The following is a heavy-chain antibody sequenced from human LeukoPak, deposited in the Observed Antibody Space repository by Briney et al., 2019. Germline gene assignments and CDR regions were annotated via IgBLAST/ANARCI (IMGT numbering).Heavy chain of an antibody. D-gene: IGHD5-18*01. CDR3: ARGGYTSYYYYMDV. V-gene: IGHV4-59*01. CDR2: IYYSGST. CDR1: GGSISSYY. Sequence: SETLSLTXTVSGGSISSYYWSWIRQPPGKGLEWIGYIYYSGSTNYNPSLKSRVTISVDTSKNQFSLKLSSVTAADTAVYYCARGGYTSYYYYMDVWGEGTTVTVSS. J-gene: IGHJ6*03.